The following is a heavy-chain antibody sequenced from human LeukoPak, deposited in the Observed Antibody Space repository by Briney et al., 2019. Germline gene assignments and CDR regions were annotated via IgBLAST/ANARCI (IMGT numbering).Heavy chain of an antibody. D-gene: IGHD2/OR15-2a*01. CDR1: GFTFSGYA. Sequence: PGGSLRLSCAASGFTFSGYAIHWVRQAPGRGLEWVALISYDGSNKYYTDSVKGRFTISRDNSKNTLYLQINSLRAEDTAVYYCARDSIQYNFGFESFDYWGQGTLVTVSS. J-gene: IGHJ4*02. CDR3: ARDSIQYNFGFESFDY. V-gene: IGHV3-30-3*01. CDR2: ISYDGSNK.